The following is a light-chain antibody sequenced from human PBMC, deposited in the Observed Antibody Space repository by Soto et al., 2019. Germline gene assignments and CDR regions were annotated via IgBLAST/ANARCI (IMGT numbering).Light chain of an antibody. CDR3: AAWDQNLSGLYV. V-gene: IGLV1-47*01. CDR2: RNS. J-gene: IGLJ1*01. CDR1: ASTIGRNY. Sequence: QSVLTQSPSASGTPGQRVTISCSGSASTIGRNYVYWYQQLPGTAPKLLIYRNSQRPSGVPDRFSGSKSGTSASLAISGPRPEDGADYSCAAWDQNLSGLYVSGAGTKVPAL.